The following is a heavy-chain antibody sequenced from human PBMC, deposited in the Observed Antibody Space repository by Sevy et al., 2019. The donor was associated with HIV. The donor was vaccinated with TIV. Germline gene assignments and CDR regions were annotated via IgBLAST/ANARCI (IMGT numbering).Heavy chain of an antibody. D-gene: IGHD1-1*01. CDR3: CRSRSSQLIDY. V-gene: IGHV3-73*01. Sequence: GGSLRLSCAASVFTFSDSPSHWVRQTSRQGLEWLGRIRTTLNSYETTYAASLRGRFTISRDDSKSTAYLQMSSLKIEDTAVYYCCRSRSSQLIDYWGQGTLVTVSS. CDR1: VFTFSDSP. CDR2: IRTTLNSYET. J-gene: IGHJ4*02.